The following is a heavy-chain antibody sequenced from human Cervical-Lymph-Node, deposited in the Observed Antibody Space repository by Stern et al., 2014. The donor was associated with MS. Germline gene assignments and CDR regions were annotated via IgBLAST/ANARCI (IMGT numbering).Heavy chain of an antibody. J-gene: IGHJ5*02. CDR1: GASIDHHF. CDR2: IYYSGTA. CDR3: ARATDL. Sequence: QLQLQESGPGLLTPSETLSLTCTVSGASIDHHFWSWIRQPPGKGLEWIGYIYYSGTANYNASLKGRVAISIDTSRTQFSLRLSSVTAADTAVYYCARATDLWGQGTLVAVSS. V-gene: IGHV4-59*11.